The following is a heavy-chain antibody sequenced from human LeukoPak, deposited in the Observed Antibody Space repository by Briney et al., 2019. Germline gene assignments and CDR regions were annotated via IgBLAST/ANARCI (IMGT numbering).Heavy chain of an antibody. Sequence: PGGSLRLSCAASGFAFSSYNMKWVRQAPGKRLEWVSFISTTSTYIYYADSVKGRFTVSRDNSKNTLYLQMNSLRDEDTAVYYCAKGQGYNYGDSIDYWGQGTLVTVSS. CDR2: ISTTSTYI. CDR1: GFAFSSYN. V-gene: IGHV3-21*04. D-gene: IGHD4-17*01. CDR3: AKGQGYNYGDSIDY. J-gene: IGHJ4*02.